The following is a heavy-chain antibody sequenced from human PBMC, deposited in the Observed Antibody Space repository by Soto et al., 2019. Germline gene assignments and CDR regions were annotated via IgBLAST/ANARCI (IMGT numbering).Heavy chain of an antibody. J-gene: IGHJ4*02. D-gene: IGHD6-6*01. CDR1: GGTFSSYA. Sequence: SVKVSCKASGGTFSSYAISWVRQAPGQGLEWMGGIIPIFGTANYAQKFQGRVTITADESTSTAYMELSSLRSEDTAVYYCAKDLTEPYSSSALWGQGTLVTVSS. CDR3: AKDLTEPYSSSAL. V-gene: IGHV1-69*13. CDR2: IIPIFGTA.